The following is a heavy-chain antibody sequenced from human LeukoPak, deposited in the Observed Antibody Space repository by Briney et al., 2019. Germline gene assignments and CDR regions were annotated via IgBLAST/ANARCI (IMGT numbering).Heavy chain of an antibody. D-gene: IGHD3-22*01. Sequence: KPSETLSLTCTVSGGSISSSSCYWGWVRQPPGKGLEWIGSIYYSGRTYYNPSLKSRVTISVDTSKNQFSLKLSSVTAADTAVYYCARDRYYYDSSGYYYFDYWGQGTLVTVSS. CDR1: GGSISSSSCY. CDR2: IYYSGRT. J-gene: IGHJ4*02. CDR3: ARDRYYYDSSGYYYFDY. V-gene: IGHV4-39*07.